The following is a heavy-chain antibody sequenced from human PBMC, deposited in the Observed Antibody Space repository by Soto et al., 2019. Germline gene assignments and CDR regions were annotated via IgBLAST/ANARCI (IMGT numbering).Heavy chain of an antibody. CDR1: GGTFSRYT. J-gene: IGHJ4*02. Sequence: SVKVSCKASGGTFSRYTISWVRQAPGQGLEWMGRIIPILGIANYAQKFQGRVTITADKSTSTAYMELSSLRSEDTAVYYCARGYYYESSGYYSRPDFWGQGTQVTVSS. D-gene: IGHD3-22*01. V-gene: IGHV1-69*02. CDR3: ARGYYYESSGYYSRPDF. CDR2: IIPILGIA.